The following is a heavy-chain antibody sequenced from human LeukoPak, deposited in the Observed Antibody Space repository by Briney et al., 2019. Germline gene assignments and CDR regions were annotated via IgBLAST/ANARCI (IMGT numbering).Heavy chain of an antibody. CDR3: ARALRQQLVTGWFDP. J-gene: IGHJ5*02. D-gene: IGHD6-13*01. CDR1: GDSISSYY. V-gene: IGHV4-59*01. Sequence: SETLSLACTVSGDSISSYYWSWIRQPPGGGLEWVGYIYHSGSTNYNPSLKSRVTISVDTSKNQFSLKLISVTAADTAVYYCARALRQQLVTGWFDPWGQGALVTVSS. CDR2: IYHSGST.